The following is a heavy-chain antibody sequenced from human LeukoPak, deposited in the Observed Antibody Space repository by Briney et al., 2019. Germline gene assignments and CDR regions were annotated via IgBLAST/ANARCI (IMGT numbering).Heavy chain of an antibody. CDR2: ISSSSSTI. CDR1: GFTFSSYS. D-gene: IGHD4-17*01. J-gene: IGHJ4*02. Sequence: GGSLRLSCAASGFTFSSYSMNWVRQAPGKRLEWVSYISSSSSTIYYADSVKGRFTISRDNAKNSLYLQMNSLRAEDTAVYYCARDRDYGDYQFDYWGQGTLVTVSS. V-gene: IGHV3-48*04. CDR3: ARDRDYGDYQFDY.